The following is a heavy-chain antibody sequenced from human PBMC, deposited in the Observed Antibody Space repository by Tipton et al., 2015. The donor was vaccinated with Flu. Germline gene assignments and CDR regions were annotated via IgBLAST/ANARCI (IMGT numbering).Heavy chain of an antibody. CDR1: GGSISSGGYS. D-gene: IGHD3-22*01. CDR3: ARALTYYYDSSGYYSSYYFDY. CDR2: IYHSGST. Sequence: LRLSCAVSGGSISSGGYSWSWIRQPPGKGLEWIGYIYHSGSTYYNPSLKSRVTISVDRSKNQFSLKLSSVTAADTAVYYCARALTYYYDSSGYYSSYYFDYWGQGTLVTVSS. J-gene: IGHJ4*02. V-gene: IGHV4-30-2*01.